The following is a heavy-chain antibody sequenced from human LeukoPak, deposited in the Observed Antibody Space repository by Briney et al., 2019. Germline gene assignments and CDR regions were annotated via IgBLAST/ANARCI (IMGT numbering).Heavy chain of an antibody. CDR1: GGSFSGHY. CDR2: INHSGTT. Sequence: SETLSLTCAVYGGSFSGHYWSWIRQPPGKGLEWIGEINHSGTTSYNPSLKSRVTISVDTSKNQFSLKLSSVTAADAAMYYCARLHSGFLLYWGQGILVTVHS. V-gene: IGHV4-34*01. D-gene: IGHD2-15*01. CDR3: ARLHSGFLLY. J-gene: IGHJ4*02.